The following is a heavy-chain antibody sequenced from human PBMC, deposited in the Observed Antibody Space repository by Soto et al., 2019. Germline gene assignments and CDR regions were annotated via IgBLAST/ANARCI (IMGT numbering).Heavy chain of an antibody. D-gene: IGHD3-16*01. V-gene: IGHV4-59*01. CDR1: GGSISSYY. CDR2: IYHTGST. Sequence: LSETLSLTCTVSGGSISSYYWSWIRQPPGKGLEWIGYIYHTGSTNYNPSLKSRVTISVDTSKKQFSLRLRSGTAADTAVYYCARTQLGSFDIWGQGTMVTVSS. CDR3: ARTQLGSFDI. J-gene: IGHJ3*02.